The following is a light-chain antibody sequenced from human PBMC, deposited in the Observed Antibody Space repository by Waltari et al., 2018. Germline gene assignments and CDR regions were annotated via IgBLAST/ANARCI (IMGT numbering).Light chain of an antibody. V-gene: IGKV1-12*01. CDR1: QGINNW. J-gene: IGKJ4*01. CDR3: QQASRLPLT. Sequence: DIQMTQSPSLVSASVGDRVTITCRASQGINNWLGWYQQKPGKAPHLLIYRASALATGVPSRFSGSESGTDFTLTISSLQPEDFATYYCQQASRLPLTFGGGTKVEVK. CDR2: RAS.